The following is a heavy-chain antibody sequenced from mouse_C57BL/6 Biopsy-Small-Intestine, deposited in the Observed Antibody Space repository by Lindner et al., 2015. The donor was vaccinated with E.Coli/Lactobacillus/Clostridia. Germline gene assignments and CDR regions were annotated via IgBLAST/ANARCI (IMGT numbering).Heavy chain of an antibody. D-gene: IGHD1-1*01. CDR3: ARGVLLRWFYAMDY. CDR2: FNPFNDGT. V-gene: IGHV1-14*01. Sequence: VQLQESGPELVKPGASVKMSCKASGYTFSNYIIHWMKQQPGQGLEWIGYFNPFNDGTKYSERFKGKAALTSDKSSSTAYMDLSSLTSEDSAVYYCARGVLLRWFYAMDYWGQGTSVTVSS. CDR1: GYTFSNYI. J-gene: IGHJ4*01.